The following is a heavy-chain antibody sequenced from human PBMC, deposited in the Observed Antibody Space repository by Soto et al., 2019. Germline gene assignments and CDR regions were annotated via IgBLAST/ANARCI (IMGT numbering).Heavy chain of an antibody. CDR2: ITTSGDTI. CDR3: TRGGYGDPYFYYGMDV. Sequence: VQLLESGGGLVQAGGSLRLSCAASGFAFGFYELSWVRQAPGKGLEWLSYITTSGDTIYYADSVKGRFTISRDNARNSLYLQMNSLRVEDTAVYYCTRGGYGDPYFYYGMDVWGQGTTVTVSS. J-gene: IGHJ6*02. V-gene: IGHV3-48*03. D-gene: IGHD4-17*01. CDR1: GFAFGFYE.